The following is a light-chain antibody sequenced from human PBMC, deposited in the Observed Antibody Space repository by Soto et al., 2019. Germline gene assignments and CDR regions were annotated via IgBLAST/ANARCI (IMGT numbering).Light chain of an antibody. CDR1: QSVSSGY. V-gene: IGKV3-20*01. CDR2: SAS. Sequence: EIVLTQSPGTLSLSPGEGATLSCRASQSVSSGYLAWYQQKPGQTPRLLVYSASSRATGIPDRFSGSGSGTDFTLTISRLEPEDFAVYYCQQYGSSPTITFGQGTRLEIK. CDR3: QQYGSSPTIT. J-gene: IGKJ5*01.